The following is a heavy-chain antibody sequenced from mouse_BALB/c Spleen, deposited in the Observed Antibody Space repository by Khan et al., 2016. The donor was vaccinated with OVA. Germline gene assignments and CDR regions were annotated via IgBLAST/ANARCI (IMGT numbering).Heavy chain of an antibody. Sequence: VQLQESGAELVKPAASLKLSCTASGYNIKDIYIHWVKQRPEKGLERIRRTDPANGNTKYDPEFQGKATITADTSSNTAYLQLSSLTSEDTAVYYCRISTINAWGQGTTLTVPS. J-gene: IGHJ2*01. V-gene: IGHV14-3*02. CDR2: TDPANGNT. CDR3: RISTINA. CDR1: GYNIKDIY.